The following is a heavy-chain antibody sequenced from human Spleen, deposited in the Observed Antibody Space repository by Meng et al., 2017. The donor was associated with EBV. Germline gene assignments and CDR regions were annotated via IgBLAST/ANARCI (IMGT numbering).Heavy chain of an antibody. D-gene: IGHD3-22*01. V-gene: IGHV3-53*01. CDR1: GFSVSSNS. J-gene: IGHJ4*02. CDR2: IYSGGST. CDR3: ARGDFYDSSGYSLDH. Sequence: QWVSSGGGLMHPGGSLRLSCPSSGFSVSSNSMSWVRQAPGKGLEWVSVIYSGGSTYYSDSVKGRFTISRDKSKNTLFLQMSRLRAEDTAVYYCARGDFYDSSGYSLDHWGQGALVTVSS.